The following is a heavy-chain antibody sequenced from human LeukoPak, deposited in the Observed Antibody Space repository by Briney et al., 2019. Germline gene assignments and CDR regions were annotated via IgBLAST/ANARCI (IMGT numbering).Heavy chain of an antibody. J-gene: IGHJ6*03. V-gene: IGHV3-21*01. D-gene: IGHD3-22*01. CDR2: ISSSSSYI. CDR3: ARVRAERYDYDSSGYYYDHHYYMDV. CDR1: GFTFSSYS. Sequence: GGSLRLSCAASGFTFSSYSMNWVRQAPGKGLEWVSSISSSSSYIYYADSVRGRFTISRDNAENTLYLQMNSLRAEDTAVYYCARVRAERYDYDSSGYYYDHHYYMDVWGKGTTVTISS.